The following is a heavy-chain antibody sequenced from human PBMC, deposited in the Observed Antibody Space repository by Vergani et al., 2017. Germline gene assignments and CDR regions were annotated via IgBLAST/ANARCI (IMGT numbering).Heavy chain of an antibody. Sequence: EVQLVQSGAEVKKPGESLRISCKGSGYSFTSYWISWVRQMPGKGLEWMGRIDPSDSYTNYSPSFQGQVTISADKSISTSYLQWCSLKASDTAMYYCARTRTTMVRGVYYYYGMDVWGQGTTVTVSS. J-gene: IGHJ6*02. D-gene: IGHD3-10*01. CDR2: IDPSDSYT. CDR1: GYSFTSYW. V-gene: IGHV5-10-1*03. CDR3: ARTRTTMVRGVYYYYGMDV.